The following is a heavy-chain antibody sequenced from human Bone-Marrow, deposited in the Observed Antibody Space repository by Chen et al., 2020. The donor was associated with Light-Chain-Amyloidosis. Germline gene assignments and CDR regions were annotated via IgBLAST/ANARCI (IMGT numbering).Heavy chain of an antibody. Sequence: VQLVESGGGVAQPGTSLRLFCVASGFTFSSHWMSWVRQAPGKGLEWVANIKQDGSEKYYADSVKGRFTISRDNAKNSLYLQMNSLRAEDTAVYYCAEINTNWGQGTLVTVSS. J-gene: IGHJ4*02. CDR2: IKQDGSEK. CDR1: GFTFSSHW. V-gene: IGHV3-7*01. CDR3: AEINTN.